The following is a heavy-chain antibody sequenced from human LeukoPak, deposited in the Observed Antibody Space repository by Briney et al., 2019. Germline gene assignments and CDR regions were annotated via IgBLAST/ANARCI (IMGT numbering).Heavy chain of an antibody. J-gene: IGHJ4*02. CDR3: ARGLYGPVPDY. D-gene: IGHD4-17*01. CDR2: PYSGGTT. V-gene: IGHV3-53*01. Sequence: GGSLRLSCAASGFTVNSNYMSWVRQAPGKGLECVSVPYSGGTTYYADSVKGRFTISRDNSKNTLYLQMNSLRAEDTAVYYCARGLYGPVPDYWGQGTLVTVSS. CDR1: GFTVNSNY.